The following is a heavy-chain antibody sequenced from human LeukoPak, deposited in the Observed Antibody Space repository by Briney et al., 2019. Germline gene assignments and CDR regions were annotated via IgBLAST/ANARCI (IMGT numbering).Heavy chain of an antibody. CDR3: ARDRHDFWSGSRDAFDI. D-gene: IGHD3-3*01. CDR1: GGSISSYY. V-gene: IGHV4-59*01. Sequence: SETLSLTCTVSGGSISSYYWSWIRQPPGKGLEWIGYIYYSGSTNCNPSLKSRVTISVDTSKNQFSLELSSVTAADTAVYYCARDRHDFWSGSRDAFDIWGQGTMVTVSS. CDR2: IYYSGST. J-gene: IGHJ3*02.